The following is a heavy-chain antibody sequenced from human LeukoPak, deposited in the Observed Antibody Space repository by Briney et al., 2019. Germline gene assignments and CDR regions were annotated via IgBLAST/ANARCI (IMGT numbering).Heavy chain of an antibody. V-gene: IGHV4-59*12. CDR3: ARVPLGYCSSTSCYTGRRVRFDP. J-gene: IGHJ5*02. Sequence: SETLSLTCTVSGGSISSYYWSWIRQPPGKGLEWIGYIYYSGSTNYNPSLKSRVTISVDTSKNQFSLKLSSVTAADTAVYYCARVPLGYCSSTSCYTGRRVRFDPWGQGTLVTVSS. CDR1: GGSISSYY. CDR2: IYYSGST. D-gene: IGHD2-2*02.